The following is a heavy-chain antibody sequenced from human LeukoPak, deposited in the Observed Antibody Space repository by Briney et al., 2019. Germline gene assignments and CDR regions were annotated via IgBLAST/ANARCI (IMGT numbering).Heavy chain of an antibody. Sequence: PGGSLRLSCAASGFTFSSYEMNWVRQAPGKGLEWVSYISSSGSTIYYADSVKGRFTISRDNAKNSLYLQMNSLRAEDTAVYYCARDSYYDILTGYSHFDYWGQGTLVIVSS. J-gene: IGHJ4*02. CDR1: GFTFSSYE. D-gene: IGHD3-9*01. V-gene: IGHV3-48*03. CDR3: ARDSYYDILTGYSHFDY. CDR2: ISSSGSTI.